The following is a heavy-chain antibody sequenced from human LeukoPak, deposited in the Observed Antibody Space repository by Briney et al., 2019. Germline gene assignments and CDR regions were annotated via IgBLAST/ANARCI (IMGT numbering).Heavy chain of an antibody. J-gene: IGHJ4*02. Sequence: ASVKVSCKASGYTFTSYFMHWVRQAPGQGLEWMGIINPSGGSTSYAQKFQGRVTMTRDTSTSTVYMELSSVRSEDTAVYYCARTAGRTFDYWGQGTLVTVSS. D-gene: IGHD6-6*01. CDR1: GYTFTSYF. CDR2: INPSGGST. CDR3: ARTAGRTFDY. V-gene: IGHV1-46*01.